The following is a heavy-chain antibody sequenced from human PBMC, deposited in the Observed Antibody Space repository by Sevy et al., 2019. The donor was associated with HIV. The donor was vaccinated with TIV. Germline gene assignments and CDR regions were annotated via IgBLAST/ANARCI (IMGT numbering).Heavy chain of an antibody. CDR1: GGSISSYY. CDR2: IYYSGST. CDR3: ALMATGLAVDY. Sequence: SETLSLTCTVSGGSISSYYWSWIRQPPGKGLEWIGYIYYSGSTNYNPSLKSRVTISVDTSKNQFSLKLSSVTAADTAVYYCALMATGLAVDYWGQGTLVTVSS. D-gene: IGHD2-8*01. J-gene: IGHJ4*02. V-gene: IGHV4-59*01.